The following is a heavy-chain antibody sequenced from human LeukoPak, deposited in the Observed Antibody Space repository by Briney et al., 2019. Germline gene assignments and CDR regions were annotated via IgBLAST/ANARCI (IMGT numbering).Heavy chain of an antibody. CDR3: ANLKLHYYDSSGYDY. CDR2: ISGSGGST. CDR1: GFTFSSYW. J-gene: IGHJ4*02. Sequence: GGSLRLSCAASGFTFSSYWMSWVRQAPGKGLEWVSAISGSGGSTYYADSVKGRFTISRDNSKNTLYLQMNSLRAEDTAVYYCANLKLHYYDSSGYDYWGQGTLVTVSS. D-gene: IGHD3-22*01. V-gene: IGHV3-23*01.